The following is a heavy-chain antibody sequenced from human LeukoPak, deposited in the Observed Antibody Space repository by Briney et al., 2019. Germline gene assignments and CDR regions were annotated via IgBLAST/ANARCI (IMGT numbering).Heavy chain of an antibody. CDR2: IYYSGST. J-gene: IGHJ2*01. Sequence: PSETLSLTCTVSGGSISSYYWSWIRQPPGKGLEWIGYIYYSGSTNYNPSLKSRVTMSVDTSKNQFSLKLSSVTAADTAVYYCARRGSSWHWYFDLWGRGTLVTVSS. CDR3: ARRGSSWHWYFDL. V-gene: IGHV4-59*01. D-gene: IGHD6-13*01. CDR1: GGSISSYY.